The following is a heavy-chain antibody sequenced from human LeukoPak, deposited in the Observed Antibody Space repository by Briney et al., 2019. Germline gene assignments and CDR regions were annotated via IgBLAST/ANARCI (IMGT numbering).Heavy chain of an antibody. Sequence: QPGGSLRLSCAASAFTFSSYWTHWDRQAPGMGLVWVSRLNSDGISTYFADSVKGRFTISRDNAHNTLYLQMNSLSAEDPAVYYCSRGTTGQRYYFDYWGQGTLVTVSS. CDR3: SRGTTGQRYYFDY. CDR2: LNSDGIST. J-gene: IGHJ4*02. V-gene: IGHV3-74*01. CDR1: AFTFSSYW. D-gene: IGHD1-1*01.